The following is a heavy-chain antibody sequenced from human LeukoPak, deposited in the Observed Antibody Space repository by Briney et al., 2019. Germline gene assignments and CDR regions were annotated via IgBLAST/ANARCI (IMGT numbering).Heavy chain of an antibody. J-gene: IGHJ4*02. D-gene: IGHD6-13*01. CDR3: AIGLRRGSWFDY. CDR1: GFTFSDYY. V-gene: IGHV3-11*01. Sequence: GGSLGLSCAASGFTFSDYYMSWIRQAPGKGLEWVSYISSSGSTIYYADSVKGRFTISRDNAKNSLYLQMNSLRAEDTAVYYCAIGLRRGSWFDYWGQGTLVTVSS. CDR2: ISSSGSTI.